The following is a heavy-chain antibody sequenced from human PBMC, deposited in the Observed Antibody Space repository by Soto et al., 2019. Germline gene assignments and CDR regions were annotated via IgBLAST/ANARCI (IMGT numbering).Heavy chain of an antibody. CDR3: ARSNSGYYKWFDP. Sequence: PSETLSLTCTVSGDSISSSHSHLGWIRQPPGKGLEWIANIYYSGITYCNPSLKSRVAISVDTSKNQFSLKLSSVSAADTAIYYCARSNSGYYKWFDPWGQGTLVTVS. J-gene: IGHJ5*02. D-gene: IGHD3-22*01. CDR2: IYYSGIT. V-gene: IGHV4-39*01. CDR1: GDSISSSHSH.